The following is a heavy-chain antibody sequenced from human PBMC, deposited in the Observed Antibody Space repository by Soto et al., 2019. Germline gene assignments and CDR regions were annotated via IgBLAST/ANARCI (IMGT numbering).Heavy chain of an antibody. CDR3: ARLWDTSCWYGSLFDY. CDR1: GGSISSYY. CDR2: IYYSGST. Sequence: SETLSLTCTVSGGSISSYYWSWIRQPPGKGLEWIGYIYYSGSTNYNPSLKSRVTISVDTSKNQFSLKLSSVTAADTAVYYCARLWDTSCWYGSLFDYWGQGTLVTVSS. D-gene: IGHD6-13*01. J-gene: IGHJ4*02. V-gene: IGHV4-59*08.